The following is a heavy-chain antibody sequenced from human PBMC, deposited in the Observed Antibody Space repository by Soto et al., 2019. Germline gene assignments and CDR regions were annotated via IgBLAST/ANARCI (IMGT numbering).Heavy chain of an antibody. CDR1: GFTFSSYA. V-gene: IGHV3-30-3*01. J-gene: IGHJ4*02. Sequence: QVQLVESGGGVVQPGRSLRLSCAASGFTFSSYAMHWVRQAPGKGLEWVAVISYDGSNKYYADSVKGRFTISRDNSKNTLYLQMNSLRAEDTAVYYCARALVHIVVVTAIDYWGQGTLVTVSS. D-gene: IGHD2-21*02. CDR3: ARALVHIVVVTAIDY. CDR2: ISYDGSNK.